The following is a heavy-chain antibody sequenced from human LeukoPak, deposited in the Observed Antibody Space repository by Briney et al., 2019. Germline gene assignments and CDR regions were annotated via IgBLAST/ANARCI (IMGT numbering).Heavy chain of an antibody. CDR3: AELGITMIGGV. CDR1: GFTFSSYE. CDR2: ISSSGSTI. D-gene: IGHD3-10*02. J-gene: IGHJ6*04. V-gene: IGHV3-48*03. Sequence: GGSLRLSCAASGFTFSSYEMNWVRQAPGKGLEWVSYISSSGSTIYYSDSVKGRFTISRGNAKNSLYLQMNSLRAEDTAVYYCAELGITMIGGVWGKGTTVTISS.